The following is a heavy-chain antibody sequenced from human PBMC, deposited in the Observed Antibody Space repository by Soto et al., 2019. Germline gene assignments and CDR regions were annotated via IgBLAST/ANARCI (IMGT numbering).Heavy chain of an antibody. V-gene: IGHV6-1*01. J-gene: IGHJ5*02. D-gene: IGHD6-13*01. CDR2: TYYRSKWYN. Sequence: PSQTLSLTCAISGDSVSSNSAAWNWIRQSPSRGLEWLGRTYYRSKWYNDYAVSVKSRITINPDTSKNQFSLQLNSVTPEDTAVYYCARDHGSSRYPEGWFDPWGQGTLVTVSS. CDR1: GDSVSSNSAA. CDR3: ARDHGSSRYPEGWFDP.